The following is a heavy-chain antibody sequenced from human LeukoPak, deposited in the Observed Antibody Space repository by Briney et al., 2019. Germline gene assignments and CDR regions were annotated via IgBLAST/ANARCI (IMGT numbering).Heavy chain of an antibody. D-gene: IGHD6-13*01. V-gene: IGHV1-2*02. J-gene: IGHJ6*02. Sequence: ASVKASCKASGYTFTGYYMHWVRQAPGQGLEWMGWINPNSGGTNYAQKFQGRVTMTRDTSISTAYMELSRLRSDDTAVYYCARVIAHYYYGMDVWGQGTTVTVSS. CDR1: GYTFTGYY. CDR3: ARVIAHYYYGMDV. CDR2: INPNSGGT.